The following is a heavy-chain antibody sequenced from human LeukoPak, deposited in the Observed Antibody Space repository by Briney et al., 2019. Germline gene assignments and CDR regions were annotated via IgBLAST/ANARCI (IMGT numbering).Heavy chain of an antibody. V-gene: IGHV3-21*01. J-gene: IGHJ4*02. D-gene: IGHD3-10*01. CDR2: ISSSSSYI. CDR3: ARDRGGGAILYYFDY. CDR1: GFTFSSYS. Sequence: GGSLRLSCAASGFTFSSYSMNWVRQAPGRGLEWVSSISSSSSYIYYADSVKGRFTISRDNAKNSLYLQMNSLRAEDTAVYYCARDRGGGAILYYFDYWGQGTLVTVSS.